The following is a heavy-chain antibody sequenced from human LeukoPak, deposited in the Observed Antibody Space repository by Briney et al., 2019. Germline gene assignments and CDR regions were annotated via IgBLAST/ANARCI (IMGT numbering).Heavy chain of an antibody. V-gene: IGHV3-11*04. Sequence: LSLTCAVYGGSFSGYYWSWIRQPPGKGLEWVSYISDRGGTTFYAESVKGRFTISRDNARNSLYLYMHSLRGEDTAVYYCASRGLYYDYVNGYWGQGTLVTVPS. J-gene: IGHJ4*02. CDR3: ASRGLYYDYVNGY. D-gene: IGHD3-16*01. CDR1: GGSFSGYY. CDR2: ISDRGGTT.